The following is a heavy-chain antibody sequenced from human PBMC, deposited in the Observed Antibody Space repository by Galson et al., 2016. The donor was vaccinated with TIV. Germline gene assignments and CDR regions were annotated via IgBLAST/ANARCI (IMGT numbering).Heavy chain of an antibody. Sequence: SVKVSCKVSGNSLNELVIHWVRQAPGKGLEWMGGFDPEVAKTVYAQNFQGRVTLTADTSIDTAYMELGSLRFEDTAVYFCATVAWSPGLSLDNWGQGTLVTVSS. V-gene: IGHV1-24*01. CDR2: FDPEVAKT. J-gene: IGHJ4*02. D-gene: IGHD2-15*01. CDR1: GNSLNELV. CDR3: ATVAWSPGLSLDN.